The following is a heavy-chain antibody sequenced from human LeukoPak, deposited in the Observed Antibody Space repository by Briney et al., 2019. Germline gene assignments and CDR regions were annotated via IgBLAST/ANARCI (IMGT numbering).Heavy chain of an antibody. CDR1: GFTVSSNY. CDR2: IYSGGDT. V-gene: IGHV3-53*05. CDR3: ATRYCSSTSCYIGAFDI. Sequence: GGSLRLSCAASGFTVSSNYMSWVRRAPGKGLEEVSLIYSGGDTYYADSVKGRFTISRENSKNTLYLQMDSLRAEDTAVYYCATRYCSSTSCYIGAFDIWGQGTMVTVSS. D-gene: IGHD2-2*01. J-gene: IGHJ3*02.